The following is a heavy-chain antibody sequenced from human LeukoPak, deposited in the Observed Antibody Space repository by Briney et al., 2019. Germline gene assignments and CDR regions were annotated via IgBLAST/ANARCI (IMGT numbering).Heavy chain of an antibody. CDR2: MNPNSGNT. J-gene: IGHJ3*02. V-gene: IGHV1-8*01. Sequence: GASVKVSCKASGYTFTSYDINWVRQATGQGLAWMGWMNPNSGNTGCAQKFQGRVTMTRNTSISTAYTELSSLRSEDTAVYYCASSVPDCSGGSCYPHDAFDIWGQGTMVTVSS. CDR3: ASSVPDCSGGSCYPHDAFDI. D-gene: IGHD2-15*01. CDR1: GYTFTSYD.